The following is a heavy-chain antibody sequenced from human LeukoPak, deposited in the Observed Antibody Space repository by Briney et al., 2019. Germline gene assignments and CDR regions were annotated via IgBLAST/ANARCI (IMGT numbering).Heavy chain of an antibody. Sequence: ASVKVSCKTSGYTFTDYYLHWVRQAPGQGLEWVGWIHPNTGATHHAQKFQGRLTMTRDTSISTVYMELTRLRSDDTAVYYCARDMGRYSGYDYDYWGQGTLVTASS. CDR1: GYTFTDYY. CDR3: ARDMGRYSGYDYDY. CDR2: IHPNTGAT. V-gene: IGHV1-2*02. D-gene: IGHD5-12*01. J-gene: IGHJ4*02.